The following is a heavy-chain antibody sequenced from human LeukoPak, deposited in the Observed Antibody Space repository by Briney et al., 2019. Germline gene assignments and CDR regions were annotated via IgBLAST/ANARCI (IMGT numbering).Heavy chain of an antibody. CDR1: GFMFSSNW. CDR2: IKQDGSEK. V-gene: IGHV3-7*03. D-gene: IGHD3-10*01. J-gene: IGHJ5*02. Sequence: PGGSLRLSCAASGFMFSSNWMSWVRQAPGKGLEWVANIKQDGSEKYYVDSVKGRFTISRDNAKNSLYLQMNSLRAEDTAVYYCARGFGRPWGQGTLVTVSS. CDR3: ARGFGRP.